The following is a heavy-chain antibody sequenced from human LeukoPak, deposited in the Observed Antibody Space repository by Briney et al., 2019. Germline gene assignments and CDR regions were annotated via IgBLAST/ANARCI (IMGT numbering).Heavy chain of an antibody. CDR3: ARGDTAMVPDY. CDR1: GFTFSSYE. Sequence: GGSLRLSCAASGFTFSSYEMNWVRQAPGKGLEWVSYISSSGSTIYYADSVKGRFAISRDNAKNSLYLQMNSLRAEDTAVYYCARGDTAMVPDYWGQGTLVTVSS. J-gene: IGHJ4*02. CDR2: ISSSGSTI. D-gene: IGHD5-18*01. V-gene: IGHV3-48*03.